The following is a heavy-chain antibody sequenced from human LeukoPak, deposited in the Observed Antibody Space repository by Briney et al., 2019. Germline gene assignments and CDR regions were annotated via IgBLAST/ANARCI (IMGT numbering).Heavy chain of an antibody. CDR1: GFTFDDYD. Sequence: LAGGSLRLSCAASGFTFDDYDMNWVRQGPGRGLEWVSTINWNGANRGYADSVKGRFTISRDNAKNSLYLQMNSLRAEDTALYYCARAPWFGEDIGDHDYWGQRTLVTVSS. D-gene: IGHD3-10*01. J-gene: IGHJ4*02. V-gene: IGHV3-20*04. CDR2: INWNGANR. CDR3: ARAPWFGEDIGDHDY.